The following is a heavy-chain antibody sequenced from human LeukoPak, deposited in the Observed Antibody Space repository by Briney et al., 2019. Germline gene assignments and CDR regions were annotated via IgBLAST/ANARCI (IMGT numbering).Heavy chain of an antibody. CDR1: GYTFTGYY. Sequence: ASVKVSCKASGYTFTGYYMHWVRQAPGQGLEWMGRINPNSGGTNYAQKFQGRVTMTRDTSISTAYMELSRLRSDDTAVYYCARVEATIFGVDRDDYWGQGPLVTVSS. D-gene: IGHD3-3*01. V-gene: IGHV1-2*06. CDR3: ARVEATIFGVDRDDY. J-gene: IGHJ4*02. CDR2: INPNSGGT.